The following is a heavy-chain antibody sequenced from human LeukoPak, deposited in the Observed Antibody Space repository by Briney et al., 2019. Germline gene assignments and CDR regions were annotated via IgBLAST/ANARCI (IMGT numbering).Heavy chain of an antibody. Sequence: SETLSLTCTVSGGSINRYFWSWIRQPPGKGLEWIGHIYYSGTTNYNPSLKSRVTISVDTSKNQFSLKLSSVTAADTAVYYCARVPLAAELRSSFDYWGQGTLVTVSS. CDR1: GGSINRYF. V-gene: IGHV4-59*12. J-gene: IGHJ4*02. CDR2: IYYSGTT. CDR3: ARVPLAAELRSSFDY. D-gene: IGHD6-13*01.